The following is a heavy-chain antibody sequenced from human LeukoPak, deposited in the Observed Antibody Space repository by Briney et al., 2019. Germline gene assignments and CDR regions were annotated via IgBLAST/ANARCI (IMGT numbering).Heavy chain of an antibody. V-gene: IGHV4-39*01. CDR3: ARQDDSSGYYYVSAFDI. CDR1: GGSISSSSYY. D-gene: IGHD3-22*01. J-gene: IGHJ3*02. CDR2: IYYSGST. Sequence: PSETLSLTCTVSGGSISSSSYYWGWIRQPPGKGLEWIGSIYYSGSTYYNPSLKSRVTISVDTSKNQFSLKLSSVTAADTAVYYCARQDDSSGYYYVSAFDIWGQETMVTVSS.